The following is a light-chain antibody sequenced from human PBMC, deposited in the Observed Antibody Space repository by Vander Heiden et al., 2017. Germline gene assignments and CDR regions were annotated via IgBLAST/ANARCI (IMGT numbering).Light chain of an antibody. CDR2: VVS. CDR3: SSYTTSSTWV. Sequence: SALTQPASVSGSPGPSITISCTGTSSDVGGYNSVSWYQQQPGKAPNLVVYVVSNRPSGVSNRFSGSKSGNTATLTISGLQAEDEAHYYCSSYTTSSTWVFGGGTKLTVL. CDR1: SSDVGGYNS. J-gene: IGLJ3*02. V-gene: IGLV2-14*01.